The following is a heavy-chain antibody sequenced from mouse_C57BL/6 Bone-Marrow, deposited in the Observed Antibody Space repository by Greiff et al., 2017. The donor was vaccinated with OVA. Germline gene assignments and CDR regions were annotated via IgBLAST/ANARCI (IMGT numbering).Heavy chain of an antibody. Sequence: EVKLVESGGGLVQPGGSLKLSCAASGFTFSDYGMAWVRQAPRKGPEWVAFISNLAYSIYYADTVTGRFTFSRENAKNSLYLEMSSLRSEDTAMYDCARHNTFYAMDYWGQGTSVTVSS. V-gene: IGHV5-15*01. CDR3: ARHNTFYAMDY. J-gene: IGHJ4*01. CDR1: GFTFSDYG. D-gene: IGHD5-1-1*01. CDR2: ISNLAYSI.